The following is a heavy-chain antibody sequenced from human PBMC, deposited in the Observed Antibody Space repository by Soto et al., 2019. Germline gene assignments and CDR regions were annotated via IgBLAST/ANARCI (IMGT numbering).Heavy chain of an antibody. D-gene: IGHD6-13*01. CDR1: GFTFSSYS. V-gene: IGHV3-48*01. CDR3: ARESAAAVDY. CDR2: INSSSSTI. J-gene: IGHJ4*02. Sequence: GGSLRLSCAAPGFTFSSYSMNWVRQAPGKGLEWVSYINSSSSTIYYADSVKGRFTISRDNAKNSLYLQMNSLRAEDTAVYYCARESAAAVDYWGQGTLVTVSS.